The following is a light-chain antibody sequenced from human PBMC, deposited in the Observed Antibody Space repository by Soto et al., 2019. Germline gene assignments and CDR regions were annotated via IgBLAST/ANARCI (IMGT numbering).Light chain of an antibody. CDR2: EVS. CDR1: SSDVGGYNY. CDR3: SSFAANANVV. J-gene: IGLJ3*02. Sequence: QSVLTQPASVSGSPGQSIAISCTGTSSDVGGYNYVSWYQYYPCKAPKLMLYEVSNRPLGASDRFSGSKSGNTPSLTISRFQAEDEADYYCSSFAANANVVFGGGTQLTVL. V-gene: IGLV2-14*01.